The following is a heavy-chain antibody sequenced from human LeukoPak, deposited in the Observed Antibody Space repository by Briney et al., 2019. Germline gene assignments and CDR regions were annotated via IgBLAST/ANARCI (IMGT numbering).Heavy chain of an antibody. CDR2: ISYDGSIK. D-gene: IGHD3-3*01. CDR3: ARVRYDFWSGPSGMDV. V-gene: IGHV3-30-3*01. CDR1: GFTFSSYA. Sequence: PGRSLRLSCAAPGFTFSSYAMHWVRQAPGKGLEWVGVISYDGSIKYYADSVKGRFTISRDNPKNSLYLQMNSLRAEDTAVYYCARVRYDFWSGPSGMDVWGQGTTVTVSS. J-gene: IGHJ6*02.